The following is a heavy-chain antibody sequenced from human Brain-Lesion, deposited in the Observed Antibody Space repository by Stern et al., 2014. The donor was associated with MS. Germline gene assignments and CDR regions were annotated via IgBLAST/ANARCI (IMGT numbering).Heavy chain of an antibody. CDR3: ARELPDLNAFDI. CDR2: IYHSGGT. J-gene: IGHJ3*02. D-gene: IGHD1-14*01. Sequence: QVQLQESGPGLVKPSGTLSLTCAVSGGSISSSNWWSWVRQSPGKGLEWLGEIYHSGGTQDSPSFESRVILSVDKSKNQFSLKLSYVTAADTAVYYCARELPDLNAFDIWGQGTMVTVSS. V-gene: IGHV4-4*02. CDR1: GGSISSSNW.